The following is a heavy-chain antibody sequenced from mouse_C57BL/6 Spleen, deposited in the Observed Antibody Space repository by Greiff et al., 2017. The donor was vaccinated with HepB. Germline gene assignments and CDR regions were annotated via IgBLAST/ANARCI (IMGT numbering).Heavy chain of an antibody. Sequence: EVQLVESEGGLVQPGSSMKLSCTASGFTFSDYYMAWVRQVPEKGLEWVANINYDGSSTYYLDSLKSRFIISRDNAKNILYLQMSSLKSEDTATYYCARRDGSSYYWYFDVWGTGTTVTVSS. V-gene: IGHV5-16*01. D-gene: IGHD1-1*01. CDR1: GFTFSDYY. CDR2: INYDGSST. CDR3: ARRDGSSYYWYFDV. J-gene: IGHJ1*03.